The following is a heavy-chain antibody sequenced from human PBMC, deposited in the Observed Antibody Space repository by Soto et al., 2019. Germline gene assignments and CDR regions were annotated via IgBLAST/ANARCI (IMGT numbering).Heavy chain of an antibody. J-gene: IGHJ4*02. D-gene: IGHD5-18*01. Sequence: QVQLQQWGAGLLKPSETLSLTCAVYGGSFSGYYWSWIRQPPGKGLEWIGEINHSGSTNYNPSLKSGVTISVDPSKNQSSPKLSSVTAADPAVYYCARGGGYSYGPARVWGQGTLVTVSS. CDR2: INHSGST. V-gene: IGHV4-34*01. CDR3: ARGGGYSYGPARV. CDR1: GGSFSGYY.